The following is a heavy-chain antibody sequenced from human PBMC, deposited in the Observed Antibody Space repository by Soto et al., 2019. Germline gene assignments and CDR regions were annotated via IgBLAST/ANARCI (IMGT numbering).Heavy chain of an antibody. D-gene: IGHD3-10*01. J-gene: IGHJ6*02. CDR3: ARGGGIMVRGVIRYSDYYYYGMDV. V-gene: IGHV4-34*01. CDR1: GGSFSGYY. CDR2: INHSGST. Sequence: LXLTCAVYGGSFSGYYWSWIRQPPGKGLEWIGEINHSGSTNYNPSLKSRVTISVDTSKNQFSLKLSSVTAADTAVYYCARGGGIMVRGVIRYSDYYYYGMDVWGQGTTVTVSS.